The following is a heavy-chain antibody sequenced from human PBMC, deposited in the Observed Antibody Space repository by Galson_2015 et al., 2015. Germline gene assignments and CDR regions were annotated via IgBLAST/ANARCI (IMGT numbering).Heavy chain of an antibody. J-gene: IGHJ4*02. CDR3: ARDPRQDYSDTSGYWGDGY. D-gene: IGHD3-22*01. CDR2: ISGSSIYI. Sequence: SLRLSCAASGFTFSSYSMIWVRQAPGKGLEWVSSISGSSIYINYGDSVKGRFTISRDNAKNSLYLQMNSLRAEDTAVYYCARDPRQDYSDTSGYWGDGYWGQGTLVTVSS. CDR1: GFTFSSYS. V-gene: IGHV3-21*01.